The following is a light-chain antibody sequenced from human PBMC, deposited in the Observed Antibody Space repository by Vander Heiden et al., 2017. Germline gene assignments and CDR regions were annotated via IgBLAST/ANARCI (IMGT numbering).Light chain of an antibody. V-gene: IGKV3-15*01. J-gene: IGKJ1*01. CDR1: QSVSSN. CDR2: GAS. CDR3: QQYNNWPGT. Sequence: LSVSPGERATLSCRASQSVSSNLAWYQQKPGQAPRLLIYGASTRATGIPARFSGSGSGTEFTLTISSLQSEDFAVYYCQQYNNWPGTFGQGTKVEIK.